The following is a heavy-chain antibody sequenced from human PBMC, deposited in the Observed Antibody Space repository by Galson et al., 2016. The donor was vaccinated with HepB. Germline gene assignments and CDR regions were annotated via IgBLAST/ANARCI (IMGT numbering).Heavy chain of an antibody. D-gene: IGHD2-8*02. CDR1: GASISNSTYY. Sequence: ETLSLTCTVSGASISNSTYYWDWIRQPPGKGLEWIGSIYYSGESYYNPSLRSRVTISVDTSKNQFSLNMNSVTAADTAVYYCARESATTGWFDPWGQGTLVTVSS. CDR2: IYYSGES. J-gene: IGHJ5*02. CDR3: ARESATTGWFDP. V-gene: IGHV4-39*07.